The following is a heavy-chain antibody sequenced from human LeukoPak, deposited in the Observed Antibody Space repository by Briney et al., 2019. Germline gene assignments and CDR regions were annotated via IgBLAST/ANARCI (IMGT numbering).Heavy chain of an antibody. CDR2: INHSGST. Sequence: SETLSLTCAVYGGSFSGFYWSWIRQPPGKGLEWIGEINHSGSTNYNPSLKSRVTISVATSRNQYSLKRSSVTAAATVVYYVARVPGYCYFGQLLFSHFDYWGQGTLVTVSS. V-gene: IGHV4-34*01. CDR1: GGSFSGFY. CDR3: ARVPGYCYFGQLLFSHFDY. D-gene: IGHD2-2*01. J-gene: IGHJ4*02.